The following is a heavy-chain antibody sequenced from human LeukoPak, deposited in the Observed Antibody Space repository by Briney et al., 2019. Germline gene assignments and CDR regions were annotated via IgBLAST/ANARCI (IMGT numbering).Heavy chain of an antibody. D-gene: IGHD5-18*01. CDR3: SRDTALHGRNYAMDV. CDR2: TYYRSKWYN. CDR1: GDTVSSNSVA. V-gene: IGHV6-1*01. Sequence: SQTLSLTCAISGDTVSSNSVAWNWIRQTPSRGLEWLGRTYYRSKWYNDYAVSVKSRITVNPDTSKNQFSLQLNSVTPEDTAVYFCSRDTALHGRNYAMDVWGQGTTVTVSS. J-gene: IGHJ6*02.